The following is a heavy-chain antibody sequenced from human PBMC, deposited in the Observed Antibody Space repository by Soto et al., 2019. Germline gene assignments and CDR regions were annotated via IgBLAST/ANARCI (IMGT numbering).Heavy chain of an antibody. V-gene: IGHV1-69*08. J-gene: IGHJ4*02. CDR1: GGTFSNHI. Sequence: QVQLVQSGAEVKKPGSSVKVSCKASGGTFSNHIITWVRQAPGQGPEWMGRIIPMLARTNYAQKFQGRVTTTGAKSTATACVEVSGLRTEDTAMYYCVRDSPIGSAFSGQDDIESGGQGTLVTVSS. CDR2: IIPMLART. D-gene: IGHD5-12*01. CDR3: VRDSPIGSAFSGQDDIES.